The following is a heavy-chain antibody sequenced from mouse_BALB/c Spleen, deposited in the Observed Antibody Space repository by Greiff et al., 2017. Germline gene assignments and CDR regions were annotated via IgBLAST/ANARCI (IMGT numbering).Heavy chain of an antibody. D-gene: IGHD1-1*01. V-gene: IGHV5-6-5*01. J-gene: IGHJ2*01. CDR1: GFTFSSYA. CDR2: ISSGGST. CDR3: ARGGSSFDD. Sequence: VMLVESGGGLVKPGGSLKLSCAASGFTFSSYAMSWVRQTPEQRLEWVASISSGGSTYYPDSVKGRFTISRANARNILYLQMSSLRSEDTAMYYCARGGSSFDDWGQGTTRTVSS.